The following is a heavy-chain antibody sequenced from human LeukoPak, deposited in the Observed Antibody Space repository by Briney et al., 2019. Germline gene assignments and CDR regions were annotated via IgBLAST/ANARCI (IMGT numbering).Heavy chain of an antibody. Sequence: KSGGSLRLSCAASGFTFSSYSMNWVRQAPGKGLEWVSSISSSSSYIYYADSVKGRFTISRDNAKNSLYLQMNSLRAEDTAVYYCARDPENLVGATPPFDYWGQGTLVTVSS. V-gene: IGHV3-21*01. CDR2: ISSSSSYI. CDR3: ARDPENLVGATPPFDY. CDR1: GFTFSSYS. J-gene: IGHJ4*02. D-gene: IGHD1-26*01.